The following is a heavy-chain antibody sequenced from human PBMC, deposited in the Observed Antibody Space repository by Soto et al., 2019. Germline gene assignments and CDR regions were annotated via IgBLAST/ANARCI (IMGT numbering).Heavy chain of an antibody. J-gene: IGHJ4*02. CDR1: GFTFSSYG. CDR3: AREGPCSGGSCSLDH. Sequence: QVQLVESGGGVVQPGRSLRLSCAASGFTFSSYGMHWVRQAPGKGLEWVAVIWYDGSNKYYADSVKGRFTISRDNSKNTLYLQRNSLRAEDTAVYYCAREGPCSGGSCSLDHWGQGTLVTVSS. D-gene: IGHD2-15*01. CDR2: IWYDGSNK. V-gene: IGHV3-33*01.